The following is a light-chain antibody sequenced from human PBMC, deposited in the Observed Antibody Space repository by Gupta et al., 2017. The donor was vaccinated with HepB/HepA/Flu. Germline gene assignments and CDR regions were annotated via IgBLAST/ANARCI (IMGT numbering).Light chain of an antibody. J-gene: IGLJ3*02. Sequence: SGLPQPASVSGSPGPSITISCTGTSSDVGNDNLVSWYQQHPATAPKLIIYEVTQRSSGVASRFSASKAGDTASLTISGHKKEEVADYYGSSDAVSITVVFGGGTKVTVL. CDR3: SSDAVSITVV. V-gene: IGLV2-23*02. CDR1: SSDVGNDNL. CDR2: EVT.